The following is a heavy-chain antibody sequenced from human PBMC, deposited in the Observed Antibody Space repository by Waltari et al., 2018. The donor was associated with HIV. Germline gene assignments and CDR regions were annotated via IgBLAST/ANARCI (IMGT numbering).Heavy chain of an antibody. CDR1: GGSISSSSYY. CDR3: AAIVGATSSFDY. J-gene: IGHJ4*02. V-gene: IGHV4-39*01. CDR2: IYYSGST. D-gene: IGHD1-26*01. Sequence: QLQLQESGPGLVKPSETLSLTCTVSGGSISSSSYYWGWIRQPPGKGLEWIGSIYYSGSTYYNPSLKSRVTISVDTSKNQFSLKLSSVTAADTAVYYCAAIVGATSSFDYWGQGTLVTVSS.